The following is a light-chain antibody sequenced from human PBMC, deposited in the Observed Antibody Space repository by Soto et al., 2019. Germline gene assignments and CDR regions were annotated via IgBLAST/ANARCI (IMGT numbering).Light chain of an antibody. J-gene: IGKJ1*01. CDR2: TAS. Sequence: DIQMTQSPSTLSASVGDRVTITCRASQSISSWLAWYQQSPGKAPKLLIYTASSLESGVPSRFSGSGSGTEFTLTITSLQPDDFATYYCQQYDLYPWTFGQGTKVEI. CDR3: QQYDLYPWT. CDR1: QSISSW. V-gene: IGKV1-5*03.